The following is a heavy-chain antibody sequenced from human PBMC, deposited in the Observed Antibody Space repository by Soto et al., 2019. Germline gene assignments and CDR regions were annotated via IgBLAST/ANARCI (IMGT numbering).Heavy chain of an antibody. J-gene: IGHJ4*02. Sequence: ASVKVSCKASGYTFTSYAMHWVRQAPGQRLEWMGWINAGNGNTKYSQKFQGRVTITRDTSASTAYMELSSLRSEDTAVYYCARDIVVVPADPPDYWGQGTLVTVSS. CDR1: GYTFTSYA. CDR2: INAGNGNT. D-gene: IGHD2-2*01. CDR3: ARDIVVVPADPPDY. V-gene: IGHV1-3*01.